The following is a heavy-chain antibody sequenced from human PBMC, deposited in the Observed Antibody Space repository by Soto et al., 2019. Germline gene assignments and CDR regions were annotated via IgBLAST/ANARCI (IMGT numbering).Heavy chain of an antibody. D-gene: IGHD5-12*01. CDR3: IGTYSGSSMRFDY. CDR1: GFTFTNAW. CDR2: VKSKTDGGTI. J-gene: IGHJ4*02. Sequence: EVQLVECGGGLVKPGGSLRLSCAASGFTFTNAWMTWVRQAPGKGLEWVGRVKSKTDGGTIDYAAPVKDRFTSSRDDSKDTRYLQMNSLKTEDTAVYYCIGTYSGSSMRFDYWGQGTLVTVSS. V-gene: IGHV3-15*01.